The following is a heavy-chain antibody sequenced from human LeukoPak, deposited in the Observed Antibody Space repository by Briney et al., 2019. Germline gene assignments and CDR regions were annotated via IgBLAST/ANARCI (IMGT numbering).Heavy chain of an antibody. CDR1: GFSFDTYA. Sequence: SGGSLRLSCAASGFSFDTYALSWVRQAPGRGLEWVSGIRSGGSSTYYADSVRGRFTISRDNSKNTLYLQMNSLRAEDTAVYYCAKEVRESAWFYFDYWGQGTLVTVSS. J-gene: IGHJ4*02. CDR2: IRSGGSST. V-gene: IGHV3-23*01. D-gene: IGHD3-10*01. CDR3: AKEVRESAWFYFDY.